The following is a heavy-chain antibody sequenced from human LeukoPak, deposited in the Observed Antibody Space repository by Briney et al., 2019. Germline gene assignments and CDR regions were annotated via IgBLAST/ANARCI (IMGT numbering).Heavy chain of an antibody. J-gene: IGHJ3*02. CDR1: GYTFTSYA. Sequence: ASVKVSCKASGYTFTSYAMHWVRQAPGQRLEWMGWINAGNGNTKHSQEFQGRVTITRDTSASTAYMELSSLRSEDMAVYYCARVSGYSYGYGDAFDIWGQGTMVTVSS. V-gene: IGHV1-3*03. D-gene: IGHD5-18*01. CDR3: ARVSGYSYGYGDAFDI. CDR2: INAGNGNT.